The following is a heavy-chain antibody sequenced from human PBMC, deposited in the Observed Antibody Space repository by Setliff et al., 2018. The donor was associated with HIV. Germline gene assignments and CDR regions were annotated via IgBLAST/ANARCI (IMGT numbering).Heavy chain of an antibody. Sequence: ASVKVSCKASGYTLTSYGISWVRQAPGQGLEWMGWISAYNGNTNYAQKVQGRVTMTTDTSTSTAYMELRSLRSDDTAVYYCARDRGVYCRSTNCYSPVDAFDIWGQGTMSPSPQ. CDR2: ISAYNGNT. J-gene: IGHJ3*02. CDR1: GYTLTSYG. CDR3: ARDRGVYCRSTNCYSPVDAFDI. V-gene: IGHV1-18*01. D-gene: IGHD2-2*01.